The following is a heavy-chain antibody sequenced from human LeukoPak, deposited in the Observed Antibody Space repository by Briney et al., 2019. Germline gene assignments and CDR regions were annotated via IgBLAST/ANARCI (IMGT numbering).Heavy chain of an antibody. CDR2: TYYRSKWYN. V-gene: IGHV6-1*01. D-gene: IGHD1-20*01. Sequence: SQTLSLTCAICGDSVSSNSAIWNWIRQSPSRGLEWLGRTYYRSKWYNDYAVSVKSRITIHPDTSKNQFSLRLNSVTPEDTATYYCVRGGAIRVTGTTPFDYWGQGTLVTVSS. CDR3: VRGGAIRVTGTTPFDY. J-gene: IGHJ4*02. CDR1: GDSVSSNSAI.